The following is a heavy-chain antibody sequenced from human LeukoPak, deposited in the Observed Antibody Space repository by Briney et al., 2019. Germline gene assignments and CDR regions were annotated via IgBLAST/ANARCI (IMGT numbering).Heavy chain of an antibody. CDR3: ARGAMVRGVITYYYYGMDV. J-gene: IGHJ6*02. CDR2: IWYDGSNK. V-gene: IGHV3-33*01. CDR1: GFTFSSYG. D-gene: IGHD3-10*01. Sequence: GGSLRLSCAASGFTFSSYGMHWVRRAPGKGLEWVAVIWYDGSNKYYADSVKGRFTISRDNSKNTLYLQMNSLRAEDTAVYYCARGAMVRGVITYYYYGMDVWGQGTTVTVSS.